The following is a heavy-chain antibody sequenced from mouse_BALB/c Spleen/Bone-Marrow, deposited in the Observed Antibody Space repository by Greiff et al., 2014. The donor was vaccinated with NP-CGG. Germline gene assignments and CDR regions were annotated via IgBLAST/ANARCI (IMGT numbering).Heavy chain of an antibody. CDR3: ARRTTTVVATDY. CDR2: INPSNGRP. D-gene: IGHD1-1*01. V-gene: IGHV1S81*02. Sequence: VQLQQSGAELVKPGASVKLSCKASGYTFTSYWLHWVKQRPGQGLEWIGEINPSNGRPNYNEKFKSKATLTVDKSSSTAYMQLSSLTSEDSAVYYCARRTTTVVATDYWGQGTTLTVSS. CDR1: GYTFTSYW. J-gene: IGHJ2*01.